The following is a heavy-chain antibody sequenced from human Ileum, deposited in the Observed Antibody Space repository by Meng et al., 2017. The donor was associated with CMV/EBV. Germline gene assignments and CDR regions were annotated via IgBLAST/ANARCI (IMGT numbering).Heavy chain of an antibody. J-gene: IGHJ6*02. D-gene: IGHD2-2*01. CDR1: GFTFSTYW. CDR2: INPDGSRR. Sequence: GESLKISCAASGFTFSTYWMHWVRQAPGKGLVWVSRINPDGSRRDYADSVKGRFTISRDNAKNTLYLQMDSLRAEDTAVYYCAGESGVPNGMDVWGQGTTVTVSS. CDR3: AGESGVPNGMDV. V-gene: IGHV3-74*01.